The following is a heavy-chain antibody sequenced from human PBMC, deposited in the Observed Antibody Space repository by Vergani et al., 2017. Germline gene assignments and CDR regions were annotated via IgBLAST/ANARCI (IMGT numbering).Heavy chain of an antibody. CDR1: GFPFNQYG. V-gene: IGHV3-33*01. Sequence: QVQLVESGGGVVQPGRSLRLSCAASGFPFNQYGMHWVRQAPGKGLEWVAVPWYDGNNKQYADSVKGRFTISRDNSKSTMYLQMNSLRDEDTGVYYCARDVRLLYNRFDPWGQGTLVTVSS. J-gene: IGHJ5*02. D-gene: IGHD1-14*01. CDR2: PWYDGNNK. CDR3: ARDVRLLYNRFDP.